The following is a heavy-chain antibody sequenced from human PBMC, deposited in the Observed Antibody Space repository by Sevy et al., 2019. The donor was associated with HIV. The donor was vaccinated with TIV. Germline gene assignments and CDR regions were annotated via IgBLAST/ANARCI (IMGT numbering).Heavy chain of an antibody. D-gene: IGHD6-13*01. CDR3: ARGRVGDSSSWYGAFDV. J-gene: IGHJ3*01. V-gene: IGHV4-30-2*01. Sequence: SETLSLTCAVSGGSINSGGYSWSWIRQPPGKGLEWIGYIFQSGATYYIPSLQSRVSISVDMSKNHFSLNLRSVTAADTAVYYCARGRVGDSSSWYGAFDVWGQRTMVTVSS. CDR1: GGSINSGGYS. CDR2: IFQSGAT.